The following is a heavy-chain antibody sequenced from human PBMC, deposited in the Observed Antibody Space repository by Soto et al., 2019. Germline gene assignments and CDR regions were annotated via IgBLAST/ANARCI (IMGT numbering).Heavy chain of an antibody. CDR1: GYTFFTYD. Sequence: QVHLVQSGVEVKTPRASVRVSCQASGYTFFTYDISWVRQAPGQGLEWMGWISTYSGDTKYAQKLQGRVTMTTDTSATTAYLELRSLRSDDTAVYYCARHHGPSTSENWFDPWGQGTLVTVSS. V-gene: IGHV1-18*01. D-gene: IGHD4-17*01. CDR2: ISTYSGDT. CDR3: ARHHGPSTSENWFDP. J-gene: IGHJ5*02.